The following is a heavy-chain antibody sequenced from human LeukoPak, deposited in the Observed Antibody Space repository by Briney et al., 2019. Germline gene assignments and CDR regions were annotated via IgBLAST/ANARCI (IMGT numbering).Heavy chain of an antibody. CDR3: ARGRRVYCSGGSCYSGYYYYYMDV. D-gene: IGHD2-15*01. V-gene: IGHV6-1*01. J-gene: IGHJ6*03. Sequence: SQTLSLTCAISGDSVSSNSAAWNWIRQSPSRGLEWLGRTYYRSKWYNDYAVSVKSLITINPDTSKNQFSLQLNSVTPEDTAVYYCARGRRVYCSGGSCYSGYYYYYMDVWGKGTTVTVSS. CDR2: TYYRSKWYN. CDR1: GDSVSSNSAA.